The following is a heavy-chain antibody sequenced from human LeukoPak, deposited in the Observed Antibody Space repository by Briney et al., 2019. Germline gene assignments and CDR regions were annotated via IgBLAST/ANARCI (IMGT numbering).Heavy chain of an antibody. D-gene: IGHD2-21*02. CDR2: IYSAGST. CDR3: ARGRRDCSGDCYVAFDI. J-gene: IGHJ3*02. Sequence: GGSLRLSCVASGFTVSSNYMSWVRQAPGKGLEWVSVIYSAGSTYYADSVKGRFTISRDNSKNSLFLQMHSLRADDTAVYYCARGRRDCSGDCYVAFDIWGQGTMVIVSS. CDR1: GFTVSSNY. V-gene: IGHV3-53*01.